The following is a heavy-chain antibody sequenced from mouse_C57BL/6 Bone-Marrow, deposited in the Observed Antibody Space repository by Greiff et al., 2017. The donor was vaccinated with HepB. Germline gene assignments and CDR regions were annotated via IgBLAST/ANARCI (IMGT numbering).Heavy chain of an antibody. CDR3: ARDWYYGSSYGESYWYFDV. V-gene: IGHV1-81*01. CDR2: IYPRSGNT. J-gene: IGHJ1*03. CDR1: GYTFTSYG. D-gene: IGHD1-1*01. Sequence: QVQLQQSGAELARPGASVKLSCKASGYTFTSYGISWVKQRTGQGLEWIGEIYPRSGNTYYNEKFKGKATLTADKASSTAYTELRSLTSEDSAVYFCARDWYYGSSYGESYWYFDVWGTGTTVTVSS.